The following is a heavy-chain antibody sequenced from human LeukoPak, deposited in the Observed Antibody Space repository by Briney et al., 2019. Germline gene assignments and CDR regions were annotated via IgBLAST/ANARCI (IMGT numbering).Heavy chain of an antibody. CDR2: ISGSGGST. CDR1: GFTFSSYA. V-gene: IGHV3-23*01. J-gene: IGHJ4*02. D-gene: IGHD1-26*01. CDR3: ARDNDWSGSFVYYFDY. Sequence: GGSLRLSCAASGFTFSSYAMSWVRQAPGKGLEWVSAISGSGGSTYYADSVKGRFTISRDNSKNTLYLQMNSLRAENTAVYYCARDNDWSGSFVYYFDYWGQGPLVTVSS.